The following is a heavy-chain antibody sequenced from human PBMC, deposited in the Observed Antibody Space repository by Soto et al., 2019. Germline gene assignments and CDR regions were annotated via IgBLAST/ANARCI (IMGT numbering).Heavy chain of an antibody. CDR2: MNPNSGNT. D-gene: IGHD6-6*01. V-gene: IGHV1-8*01. Sequence: ASVKVSCKASGYTFTSYDINWVRQATGQGLEWMGWMNPNSGNTGYAQKFQGRVTMTRNTSISTAYMELSSLRSEDTAVYYCARDQELKQLVGTHYYYYYMDVWGKGTTVTVSS. CDR1: GYTFTSYD. CDR3: ARDQELKQLVGTHYYYYYMDV. J-gene: IGHJ6*03.